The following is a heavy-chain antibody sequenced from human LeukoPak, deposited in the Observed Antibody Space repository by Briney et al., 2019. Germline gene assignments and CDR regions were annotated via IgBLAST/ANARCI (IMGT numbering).Heavy chain of an antibody. CDR1: GGSFSRYY. CDR2: IDHRGDT. D-gene: IGHD5-24*01. V-gene: IGHV4-34*01. J-gene: IGHJ4*03. Sequence: SETLSLTCAVYGGSFSRYYWSWIRQSPGKGLEWIAEIDHRGDTNYNPSVKSRVTISVDTSKNQFSLKVRSLSAADTAVYYCATCATISETGYFDFWGQGPPVTVSS. CDR3: ATCATISETGYFDF.